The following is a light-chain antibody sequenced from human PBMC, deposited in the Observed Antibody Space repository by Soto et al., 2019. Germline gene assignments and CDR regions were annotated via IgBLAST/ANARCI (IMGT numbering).Light chain of an antibody. CDR2: GAS. CDR1: QSVDSH. J-gene: IGKJ5*01. V-gene: IGKV3-11*01. Sequence: ESVLTQSPASLSLSPGERATLSCRASQSVDSHLVWYQQKPGQAPRLLIFGASNRATGIPARFSGSGSGTDFTLAINRLEPDDFAVYYCQQRNDWPITFGQGTRLEIK. CDR3: QQRNDWPIT.